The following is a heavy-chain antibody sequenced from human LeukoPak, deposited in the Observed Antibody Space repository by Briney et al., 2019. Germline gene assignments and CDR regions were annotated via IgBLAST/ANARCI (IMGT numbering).Heavy chain of an antibody. CDR1: GFTLSSYA. J-gene: IGHJ4*02. Sequence: PGGSLRLSCAASGFTLSSYATSWVRQAPGKGLEWVSGISGSGGSTYYADSVKGRFTISRDNSKNTLYLQMNSLRVEDTAVYYCARDSGSYYYWGQGTLVTVSS. CDR2: ISGSGGST. D-gene: IGHD1-26*01. V-gene: IGHV3-23*01. CDR3: ARDSGSYYY.